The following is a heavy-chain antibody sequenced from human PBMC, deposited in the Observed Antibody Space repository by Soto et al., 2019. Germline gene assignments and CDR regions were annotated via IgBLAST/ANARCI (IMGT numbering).Heavy chain of an antibody. CDR3: ARVFLDTNWFDP. J-gene: IGHJ5*02. V-gene: IGHV4-30-4*01. Sequence: QVQLQESGPGLVKPSQTLSLTCTVSGGSISSGDYYWRWIRQPPGKCLEWIGYIYYSGSTYYNPSLKSRVTISVDTSKNQFSLKLSSVTAADTAVYYCARVFLDTNWFDPWGQGTLVTVSS. CDR1: GGSISSGDYY. CDR2: IYYSGST. D-gene: IGHD3-3*01.